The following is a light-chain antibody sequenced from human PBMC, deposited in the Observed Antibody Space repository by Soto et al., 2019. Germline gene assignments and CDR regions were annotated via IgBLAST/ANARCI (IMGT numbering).Light chain of an antibody. CDR2: QVS. CDR1: TSDVGAYNY. V-gene: IGLV2-14*01. CDR3: SSYTSSTTYV. Sequence: QSALTQPASGSGSPGQSIAISCTGTTSDVGAYNYVSWYQQHPGKAPKLMIYQVSNRPSGVSNRVPGSKSGNTASLTISGPQAEDQPDYYCSSYTSSTTYVFGTGTKLTVL. J-gene: IGLJ1*01.